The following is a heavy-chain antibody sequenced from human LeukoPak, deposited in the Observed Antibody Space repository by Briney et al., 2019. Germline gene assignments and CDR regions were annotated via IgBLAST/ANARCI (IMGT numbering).Heavy chain of an antibody. J-gene: IGHJ4*02. D-gene: IGHD4-17*01. Sequence: PGGSLRLPCAASGFTFRSYWMHWVRQAPGKGLLWVSRINSDGRSTNYADSVKGRFTISRDNAKNTLNLQMNGLRAEDTALYYCARGNGDYVSLFDYWGQGTLVTVSS. CDR2: INSDGRST. CDR1: GFTFRSYW. CDR3: ARGNGDYVSLFDY. V-gene: IGHV3-74*01.